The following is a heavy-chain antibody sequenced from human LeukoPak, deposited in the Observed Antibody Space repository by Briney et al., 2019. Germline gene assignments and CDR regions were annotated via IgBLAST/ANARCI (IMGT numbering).Heavy chain of an antibody. D-gene: IGHD6-13*01. CDR3: ARHTGYNTRIFDY. J-gene: IGHJ4*02. CDR2: IYYSGST. Sequence: SSETLSLTCTVSGGSMNNYYWSWIRQAPGKGLEWIGCIYYSGSTNYNPSLKSRVTISVDTSKNQFSLKLSSVTAADTAVYYCARHTGYNTRIFDYWGQGTLATASS. CDR1: GGSMNNYY. V-gene: IGHV4-59*08.